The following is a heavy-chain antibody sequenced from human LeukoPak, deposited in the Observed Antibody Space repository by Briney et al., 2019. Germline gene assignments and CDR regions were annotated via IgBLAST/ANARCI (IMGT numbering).Heavy chain of an antibody. CDR1: GSSLSSYY. Sequence: SETLSLTCTVSGSSLSSYYWSWLRQPPGKDLQWVGSIHHSGSTYYNPYLKSRVTISVDTSKNQFSLKLSSVTAADTAVYYCARTSSSGLVGGYYFDYWGQGTLVTVSS. D-gene: IGHD6-19*01. CDR2: IHHSGST. V-gene: IGHV4-4*09. CDR3: ARTSSSGLVGGYYFDY. J-gene: IGHJ4*02.